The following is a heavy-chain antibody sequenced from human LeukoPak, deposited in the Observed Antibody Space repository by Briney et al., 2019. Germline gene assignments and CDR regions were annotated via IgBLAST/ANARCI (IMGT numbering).Heavy chain of an antibody. CDR1: GFTFSSYE. V-gene: IGHV3-48*03. J-gene: IGHJ3*02. CDR3: ARNILFAFDI. Sequence: GGSLRLSCAASGFTFSSYEMNWVRQAPGKGLEWVSYISSRGITIYYADSMKGRFTISRDNSKNTLYLQVNSLRAEDTAMYYCARNILFAFDIWGQGTMVTVSS. CDR2: ISSRGITI.